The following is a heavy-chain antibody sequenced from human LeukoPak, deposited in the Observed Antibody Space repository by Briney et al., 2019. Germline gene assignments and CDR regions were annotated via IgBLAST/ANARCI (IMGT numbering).Heavy chain of an antibody. CDR3: VRHGLGSSWFGFDY. J-gene: IGHJ4*02. Sequence: GESLKISCKGSGYSFTSYWIGWVRQMPGRGLEWMGIIYPGDSDPRYSPSFQGQVTISADKSISTAYLQWTSLKASDSAMYYCVRHGLGSSWFGFDYWGQGTLVTVSS. V-gene: IGHV5-51*01. CDR1: GYSFTSYW. CDR2: IYPGDSDP. D-gene: IGHD6-13*01.